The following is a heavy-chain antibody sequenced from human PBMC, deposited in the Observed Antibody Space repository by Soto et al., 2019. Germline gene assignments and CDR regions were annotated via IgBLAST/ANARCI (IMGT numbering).Heavy chain of an antibody. V-gene: IGHV4-38-2*02. CDR2: IYHGGTT. J-gene: IGHJ4*01. CDR3: AKAYVMVVAGSKFDY. CDR1: GYSVSGPSY. Sequence: SETLSLTCTVSGYSVSGPSYWGWIRQSLGKGPEWIASIYHGGTTFYNPSLKSRISISIDTSNNQFFLRLGSVTAADTAVYYCAKAYVMVVAGSKFDYLGHGIVVTVSS. D-gene: IGHD6-19*01.